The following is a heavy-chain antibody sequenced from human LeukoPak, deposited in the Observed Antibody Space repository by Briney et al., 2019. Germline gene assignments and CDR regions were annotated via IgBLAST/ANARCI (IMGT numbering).Heavy chain of an antibody. V-gene: IGHV3-30-3*01. J-gene: IGHJ5*02. CDR3: ARVLSGSWDWFDP. CDR2: ISYDGSNK. Sequence: GGSLRLSCAASGFTFNNYAMHWVRQAPGKGLEWVAVISYDGSNKYYADSVKGRFTISRDNAKNTVYLQMNSLRAEDTAVYYCARVLSGSWDWFDPWGQGTLVTVSS. CDR1: GFTFNNYA. D-gene: IGHD3-22*01.